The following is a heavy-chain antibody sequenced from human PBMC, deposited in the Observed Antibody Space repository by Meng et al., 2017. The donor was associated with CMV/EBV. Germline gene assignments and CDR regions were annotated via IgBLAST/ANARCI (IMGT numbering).Heavy chain of an antibody. CDR2: IKQDGSEK. CDR1: GFTFSSYW. CDR3: ARGGVVGAFDI. V-gene: IGHV3-7*03. J-gene: IGHJ3*02. Sequence: GESLKISCAASGFTFSSYWMSWVRQAPGKGLEWVANIKQDGSEKYYVDSVKGRFTISRDNAKNSLYLQMNSLRAEDTAVYYCARGGVVGAFDIWGQGTMVTVSS. D-gene: IGHD2-15*01.